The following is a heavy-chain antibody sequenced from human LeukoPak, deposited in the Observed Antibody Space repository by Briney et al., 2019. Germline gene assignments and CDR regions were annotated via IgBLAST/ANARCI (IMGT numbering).Heavy chain of an antibody. D-gene: IGHD2-2*01. J-gene: IGHJ6*02. CDR3: ASSASTYGMDV. V-gene: IGHV4-30-2*01. Sequence: PSETLSLTCAVSGGSISSGGYSWSWIRQPPGKGLEWIGYIYHSGSTYYNPSLKSRVTISVDRSKNQFSLKLSSVTAADTAVYYCASSASTYGMDVWGQGTTVTVSS. CDR1: GGSISSGGYS. CDR2: IYHSGST.